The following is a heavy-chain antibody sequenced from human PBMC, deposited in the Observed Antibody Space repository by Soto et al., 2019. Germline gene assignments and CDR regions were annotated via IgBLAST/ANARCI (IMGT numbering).Heavy chain of an antibody. J-gene: IGHJ5*02. V-gene: IGHV4-31*03. CDR3: ARDWGGGSYNPSITMIVVGPFDP. D-gene: IGHD3-22*01. CDR2: IYYSGST. Sequence: SETLSLTCTVSGGSISSGGYYWSWIRQHPGKGLEWIGYIYYSGSTYYNPSLKSRVTISVDTSKNQFSLKLSSVTAADTAVYYCARDWGGGSYNPSITMIVVGPFDPWGQGTLVTVPQ. CDR1: GGSISSGGYY.